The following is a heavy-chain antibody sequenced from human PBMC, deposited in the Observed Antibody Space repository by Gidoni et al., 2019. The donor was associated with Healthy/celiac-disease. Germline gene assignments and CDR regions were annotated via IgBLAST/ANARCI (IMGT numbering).Heavy chain of an antibody. CDR3: AKDISSAGSSSCPY. Sequence: EVQLLESGGGLVQPGGSLRLSCAASGFTFSSYAMSWVRQAPGKGLEWGSASSGSGGSTYYADAVKGRFNISRDKSKNTLYLQMNSLRAEDTAVYYCAKDISSAGSSSCPYWGQGTLVTVSS. V-gene: IGHV3-23*01. CDR2: SSGSGGST. J-gene: IGHJ4*02. CDR1: GFTFSSYA. D-gene: IGHD6-13*01.